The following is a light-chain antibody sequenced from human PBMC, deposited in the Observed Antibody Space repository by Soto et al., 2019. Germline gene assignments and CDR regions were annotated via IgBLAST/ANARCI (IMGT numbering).Light chain of an antibody. CDR1: ESVDNY. V-gene: IGKV3-11*01. CDR2: DTF. J-gene: IGKJ5*01. Sequence: EILLTQFPATLSLSPGDRATLSCRANESVDNYLAWIRQRPGQAPTLVIYDTFNRASGIPARFSGSGSGTDFTLTISGLESGDFATYYCQQRGRWPMTFGQGTRLE. CDR3: QQRGRWPMT.